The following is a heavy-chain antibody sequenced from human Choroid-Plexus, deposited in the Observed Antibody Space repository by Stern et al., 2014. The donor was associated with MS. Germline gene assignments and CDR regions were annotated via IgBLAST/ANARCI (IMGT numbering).Heavy chain of an antibody. CDR3: AKDRQYLTYFFDH. D-gene: IGHD2/OR15-2a*01. CDR1: GFPFGYCA. Sequence: VQLVESGGGVVQPGRPLRLSCVASGFPFGYCAMHWVRQAPGKGLEWVAGVSYDGSNKYDADSVKGRFTISRDNSQNTLYMQMSSLRPEDTAGYYCAKDRQYLTYFFDHWGQGSLVTVSS. CDR2: VSYDGSNK. J-gene: IGHJ5*02. V-gene: IGHV3-30*18.